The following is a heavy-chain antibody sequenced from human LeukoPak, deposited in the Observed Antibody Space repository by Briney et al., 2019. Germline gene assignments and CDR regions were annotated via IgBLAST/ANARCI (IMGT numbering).Heavy chain of an antibody. CDR2: INHSGST. J-gene: IGHJ2*01. V-gene: IGHV4-34*01. CDR1: GGSFSGYY. D-gene: IGHD1-7*01. Sequence: PSETLSLTCAVYGGSFSGYYWSWIRQLPGKGLEWIGGINHSGSTNYNPSLKSRVTISVDTSKNQFSLKLSSVTAADTAVYYCARLRELWYFDLWGRGTLVTVSS. CDR3: ARLRELWYFDL.